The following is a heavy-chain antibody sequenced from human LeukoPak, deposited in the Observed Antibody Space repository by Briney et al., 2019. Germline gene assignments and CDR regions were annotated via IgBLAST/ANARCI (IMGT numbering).Heavy chain of an antibody. CDR3: ARDVRKQGYCSGGSCFYGMDV. J-gene: IGHJ6*02. V-gene: IGHV1-2*04. CDR2: INPNSGGT. D-gene: IGHD2-15*01. CDR1: GYTFTGYY. Sequence: GASVKVSCKASGYTFTGYYMHWVRQAPGQGLEWMGWINPNSGGTNYAQKFQGWVTMTRDTSISTAYMELSRLRSDDTAVYYCARDVRKQGYCSGGSCFYGMDVWGQGTTVTVSS.